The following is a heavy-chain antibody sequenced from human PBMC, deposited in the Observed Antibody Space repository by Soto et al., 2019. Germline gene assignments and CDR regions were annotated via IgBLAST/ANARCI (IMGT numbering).Heavy chain of an antibody. CDR1: GDSLSSNSAA. J-gene: IGHJ5*02. Sequence: SQTLELTCAISGDSLSSNSAAWNWIRQSPSRGLEWLGRTYYRSKWYNDYAVSVKSGITINPDTSKNQFSLQLNSVTPEDTAVYYYGRDLGWHQRWFDHWGQGTMVTVSS. CDR2: TYYRSKWYN. V-gene: IGHV6-1*01. CDR3: GRDLGWHQRWFDH. D-gene: IGHD2-2*01.